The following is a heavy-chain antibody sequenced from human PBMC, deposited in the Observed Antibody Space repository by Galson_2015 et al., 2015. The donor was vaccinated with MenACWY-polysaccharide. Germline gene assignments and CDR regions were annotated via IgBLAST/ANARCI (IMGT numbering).Heavy chain of an antibody. Sequence: SLRLSCAASGFTFSSYAIHWVRQAPGKGLEWVAAISYDGINKYYADSVKGRFTISRDNSKYTVYLQMNSLRADDTTVYYCARDYCDRITRSGMDVWGQGTTVTVSS. CDR3: ARDYCDRITRSGMDV. D-gene: IGHD2/OR15-2a*01. J-gene: IGHJ6*02. V-gene: IGHV3-30-3*01. CDR2: ISYDGINK. CDR1: GFTFSSYA.